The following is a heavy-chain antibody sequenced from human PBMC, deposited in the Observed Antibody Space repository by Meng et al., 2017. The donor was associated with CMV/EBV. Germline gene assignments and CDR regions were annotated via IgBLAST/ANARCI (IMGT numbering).Heavy chain of an antibody. CDR3: ARYSYGNFDY. CDR2: ISSSSSTI. Sequence: ETLSLTCAASGFTFSSYSMNWVRQAPGKGLEWVSYISSSSSTIYYADSVKGRFTISRDNAKNSLYLQMNGLRAEDTAVYYCARYSYGNFDYWGQGTLVTVSS. J-gene: IGHJ4*02. CDR1: GFTFSSYS. D-gene: IGHD5-18*01. V-gene: IGHV3-48*04.